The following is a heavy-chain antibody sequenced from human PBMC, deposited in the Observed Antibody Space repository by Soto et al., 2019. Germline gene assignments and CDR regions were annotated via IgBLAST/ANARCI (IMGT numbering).Heavy chain of an antibody. Sequence: PGGSLRLSCVASGFTFSSDWMSWVRQAPGKGPEWVANINQDGSVKYFVDSVKGRFTISRDNAKNSLYLQMNSLRVEDTAMYYCARAANWGQGTLVTVSS. CDR1: GFTFSSDW. CDR3: ARAAN. CDR2: INQDGSVK. V-gene: IGHV3-7*01. J-gene: IGHJ4*02.